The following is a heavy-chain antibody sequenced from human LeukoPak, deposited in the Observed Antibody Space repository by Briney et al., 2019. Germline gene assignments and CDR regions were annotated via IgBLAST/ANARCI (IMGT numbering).Heavy chain of an antibody. CDR3: AKDLGYYYDSSDLDY. D-gene: IGHD3-22*01. CDR1: EFSVGSNY. J-gene: IGHJ4*02. Sequence: PGGSLRLSCAASEFSVGSNYMTWVRQAPGKGLEWVSLIYSGGSTYYADSVKGRFTISRDNSKNTLYLQMNSLRAEDTAVYYCAKDLGYYYDSSDLDYWGQGTLVTVSS. V-gene: IGHV3-66*01. CDR2: IYSGGST.